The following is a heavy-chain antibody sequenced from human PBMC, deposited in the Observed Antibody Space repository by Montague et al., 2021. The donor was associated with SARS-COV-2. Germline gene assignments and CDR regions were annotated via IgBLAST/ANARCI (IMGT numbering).Heavy chain of an antibody. CDR3: ARRRIKDILLVLPAPHLDV. J-gene: IGHJ6*04. D-gene: IGHD2-21*02. V-gene: IGHV3-23*01. CDR1: DFTFSDYS. CDR2: ITGSGSTT. Sequence: SLRLSCAASDFTFSDYSMTWVRQAPGKGLEWVSFITGSGSTTYYXDSXKGLFTISRDNSRSTLYLQMNSLRVEDTAVYYCARRRIKDILLVLPAPHLDVWGKGTTVPVSS.